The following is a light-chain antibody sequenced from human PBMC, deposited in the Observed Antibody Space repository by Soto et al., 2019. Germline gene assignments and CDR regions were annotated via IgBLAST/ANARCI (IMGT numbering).Light chain of an antibody. J-gene: IGKJ1*01. V-gene: IGKV1-6*01. CDR3: LQDHTYPWT. Sequence: AIQITQSPSSLSSCLLDIVTITCRASQGIGNELGWYQQKPGKAPKLLINVASTLQSGVPSRFSGSGSGTDFTLTISSLQPEDSATYYCLQDHTYPWTFGQGTKVDI. CDR1: QGIGNE. CDR2: VAS.